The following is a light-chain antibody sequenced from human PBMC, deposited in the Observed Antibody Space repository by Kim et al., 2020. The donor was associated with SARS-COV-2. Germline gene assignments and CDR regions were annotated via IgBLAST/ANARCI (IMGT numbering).Light chain of an antibody. V-gene: IGKV1-33*01. J-gene: IGKJ3*01. CDR1: QDITNY. CDR2: DAS. Sequence: DIQMTQSPSSLSASVGDRVIITCQASQDITNYLNWYQQRPGKAPKLLIYDASNLEKGVPSRFSGSGSGTDFTFTISSLQPEDIATYYCQQYDNLFTFGPGTKVDIK. CDR3: QQYDNLFT.